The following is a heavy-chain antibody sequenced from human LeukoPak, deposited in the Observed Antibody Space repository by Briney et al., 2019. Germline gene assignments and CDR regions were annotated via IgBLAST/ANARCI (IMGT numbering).Heavy chain of an antibody. D-gene: IGHD3-16*01. CDR3: AKSQFGGVFDGFDI. CDR1: GFTFSSYA. CDR2: ISGSGAST. Sequence: QPGGSLRLSCAASGFTFSSYAMSWVRQAPGKGPEWVSAISGSGASTYYADSVKGRFTISRDNSKNTLYVQMNSLRAEDTAVYYCAKSQFGGVFDGFDIWGQGTMVTVSS. J-gene: IGHJ3*02. V-gene: IGHV3-23*01.